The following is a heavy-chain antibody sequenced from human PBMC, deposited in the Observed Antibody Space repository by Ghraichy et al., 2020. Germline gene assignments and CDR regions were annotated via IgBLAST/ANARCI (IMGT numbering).Heavy chain of an antibody. CDR1: GFIFSGDW. CDR3: ARDRGSGWYFDY. V-gene: IGHV3-7*01. Sequence: GGSLRLSCAASGFIFSGDWMSWVRQAPGKGPEWVANINKDGSAKYYVYSVKGRFTISRDNAKTSLYLQMNSLRAEDTAEYYCARDRGSGWYFDYWGQGTLGNGSS. CDR2: INKDGSAK. J-gene: IGHJ4*02. D-gene: IGHD6-25*01.